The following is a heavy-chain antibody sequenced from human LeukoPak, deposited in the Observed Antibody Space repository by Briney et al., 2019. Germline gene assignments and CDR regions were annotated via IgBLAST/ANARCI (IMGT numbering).Heavy chain of an antibody. CDR2: VSHGGRT. J-gene: IGHJ4*02. CDR1: NGSFSGFY. V-gene: IGHV4-34*01. CDR3: ATEDRDFVWGSYNY. Sequence: SETLSLTCGVYNGSFSGFYWSWIRQTPGKGLEWIGAVSHGGRTNYNESLKSRVTISLDTSRNQFSLILTSVTAADTAVYYCATEDRDFVWGSYNYWGQGSLVTVSS. D-gene: IGHD3-16*01.